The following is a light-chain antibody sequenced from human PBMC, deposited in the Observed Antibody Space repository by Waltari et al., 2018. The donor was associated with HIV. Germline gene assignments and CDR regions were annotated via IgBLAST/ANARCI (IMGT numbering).Light chain of an antibody. J-gene: IGLJ1*01. CDR2: DVS. Sequence: QSALTQPRPVSGSPGPSVPIPSTGTRSDVGRSNTVSSYQQTPGKAPKLSIYDVSKRPSGVPDRFSGSKSGNTASLTISGLQAEDEADYYCCSYGGSFFYVFGTGTRVTVL. CDR1: RSDVGRSNT. CDR3: CSYGGSFFYV. V-gene: IGLV2-11*01.